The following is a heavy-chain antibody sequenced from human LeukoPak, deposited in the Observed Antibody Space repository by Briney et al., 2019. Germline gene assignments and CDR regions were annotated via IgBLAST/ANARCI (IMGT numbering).Heavy chain of an antibody. J-gene: IGHJ4*02. CDR1: GFTFSSYG. V-gene: IGHV3-30*03. Sequence: PGRSLRLSCAASGFTFSSYGMHWVRQAPGKGLEGVVVISYDVGKKYSEDSVKGRFTISRDNSKNTLYLQMNRLSAEDTAVYYCARESSSSSSDDYGGQGTLVTVSS. CDR2: ISYDVGKK. CDR3: ARESSSSSSDDY. D-gene: IGHD2-2*01.